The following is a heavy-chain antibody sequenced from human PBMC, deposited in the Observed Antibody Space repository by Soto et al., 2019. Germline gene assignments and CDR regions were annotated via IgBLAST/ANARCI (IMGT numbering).Heavy chain of an antibody. CDR2: IIPIFGTA. V-gene: IGHV1-69*13. CDR3: ARVAGHKNARFDT. J-gene: IGHJ4*02. Sequence: SVKVSCKASGDTFSSYAISWVRQAPGQGLEWMGGIIPIFGTANYAQKFQGRVTITADESTSTAYMELSSLRSEDTAVYYCARVAGHKNARFDTWGQGALVTVSS. CDR1: GDTFSSYA. D-gene: IGHD1-1*01.